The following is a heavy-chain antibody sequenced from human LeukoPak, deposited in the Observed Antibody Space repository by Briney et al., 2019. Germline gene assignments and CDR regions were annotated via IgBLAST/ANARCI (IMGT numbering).Heavy chain of an antibody. V-gene: IGHV4-59*01. CDR1: GGSISSYY. CDR3: ARSHSVWTSFDY. CDR2: IYYSGST. J-gene: IGHJ4*02. D-gene: IGHD3/OR15-3a*01. Sequence: SETLSLTCTVSGGSISSYYWSWIRQPPGKGLEWIGYIYYSGSTNYNPSLKSRVTISVDTSKNQFSLKVSSVTAADTAVYYCARSHSVWTSFDYWGQATLVTVSS.